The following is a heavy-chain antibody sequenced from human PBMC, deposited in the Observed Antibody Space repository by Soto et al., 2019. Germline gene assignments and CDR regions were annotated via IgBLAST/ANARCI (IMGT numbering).Heavy chain of an antibody. D-gene: IGHD6-6*01. CDR2: IYYSGST. Sequence: PSETLSLTCTVSGGSISSYYWSWIRQPPGKGLEWIGYIYYSGSTNYNPSLKSRVTISVDTSKNQFSLKLSSVTAADTAVYHCARLAARTYYYYGMDVWGQGTTVTVSS. CDR1: GGSISSYY. J-gene: IGHJ6*02. CDR3: ARLAARTYYYYGMDV. V-gene: IGHV4-59*01.